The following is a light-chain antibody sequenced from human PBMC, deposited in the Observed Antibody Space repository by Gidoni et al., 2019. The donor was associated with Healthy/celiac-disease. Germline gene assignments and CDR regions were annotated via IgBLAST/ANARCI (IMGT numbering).Light chain of an antibody. CDR3: QQYNNWPSLD. CDR1: QSVSSN. CDR2: GAS. Sequence: EIVMTQSPATLSVSPGERATLPCRASQSVSSNLAWYQQKPGQAPRLLIYGASTRATGSPARFSGSGSGTEFTLTISSLQSEDFAVYYCQQYNNWPSLDFGGGTKVEIK. V-gene: IGKV3-15*01. J-gene: IGKJ4*01.